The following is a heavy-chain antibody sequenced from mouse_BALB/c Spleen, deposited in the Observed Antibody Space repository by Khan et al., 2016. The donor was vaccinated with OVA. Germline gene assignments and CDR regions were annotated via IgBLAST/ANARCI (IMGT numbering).Heavy chain of an antibody. CDR3: ARSNYGPFAY. J-gene: IGHJ3*01. CDR1: GFTFSSFT. CDR2: ISSGGDNT. V-gene: IGHV5-9*03. Sequence: EVQLVESGGGLVKPGGSLKLSCAASGFTFSSFTMSWVRQTPEKRLEWVASISSGGDNTYYPDSVKGRFTISRDNANNNLYLKMSGLRSEDMALYYCARSNYGPFAYWGQGTLVTVSA. D-gene: IGHD1-1*02.